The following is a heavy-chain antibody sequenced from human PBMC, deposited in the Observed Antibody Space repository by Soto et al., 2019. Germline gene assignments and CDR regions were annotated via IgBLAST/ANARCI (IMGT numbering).Heavy chain of an antibody. Sequence: QVQLVQSGAEVKKPGASVKVSCKASGYTFTNYGITWVRQAPGQGLEYMGWISSDNGNTNYAQKLQGRVTLTTDTSTRTAYMELRSLRSDDTAVYYCASDLGFYYGSENYYNPYVFDYWGQGTLVTVSS. J-gene: IGHJ4*02. D-gene: IGHD3-10*01. CDR3: ASDLGFYYGSENYYNPYVFDY. CDR1: GYTFTNYG. CDR2: ISSDNGNT. V-gene: IGHV1-18*01.